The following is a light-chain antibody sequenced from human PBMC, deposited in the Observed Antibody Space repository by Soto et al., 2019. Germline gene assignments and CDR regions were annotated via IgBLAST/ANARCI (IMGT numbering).Light chain of an antibody. CDR1: QSISSW. J-gene: IGKJ1*01. CDR3: HQYGSSPAT. Sequence: IQMTQTPSTLSASVGGRVIITCRASQSISSWLAWYQQKPGKVPNLLIYDASNLESGVPSRFSGSGSGTDFTLTISRLEPEDFAVYYCHQYGSSPATFGQGTKVDIK. CDR2: DAS. V-gene: IGKV1-5*01.